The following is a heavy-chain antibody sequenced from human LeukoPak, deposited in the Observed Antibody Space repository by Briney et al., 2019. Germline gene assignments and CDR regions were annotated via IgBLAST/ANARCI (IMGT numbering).Heavy chain of an antibody. V-gene: IGHV4-34*01. Sequence: SETLSLTCAVYGGSFSGYYWSWIRQPPGKGLEWIGEINHSGSSNYNPSLKSRVTISVDTSKNQFSLKVSSVTAADTAVYYCVGGDGKTTSLPPYYYYYGMDVWGQGTTVTVSS. J-gene: IGHJ6*02. CDR3: VGGDGKTTSLPPYYYYYGMDV. D-gene: IGHD3-10*01. CDR2: INHSGSS. CDR1: GGSFSGYY.